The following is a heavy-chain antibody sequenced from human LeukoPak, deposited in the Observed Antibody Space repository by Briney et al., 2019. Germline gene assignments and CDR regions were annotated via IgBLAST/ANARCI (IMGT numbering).Heavy chain of an antibody. CDR2: ISADNGNT. CDR3: ARWYSSGWLAHRVGYYFDY. CDR1: GYTFTSCG. V-gene: IGHV1-18*01. Sequence: ASVKVSRRASGYTFTSCGISWVRQAPGQGLEWMGWISADNGNTNYAQKLQGRVTMTTDTSTSTAYMELRILRSDDTAVYYCARWYSSGWLAHRVGYYFDYWGQGTLVTVSS. J-gene: IGHJ4*02. D-gene: IGHD6-19*01.